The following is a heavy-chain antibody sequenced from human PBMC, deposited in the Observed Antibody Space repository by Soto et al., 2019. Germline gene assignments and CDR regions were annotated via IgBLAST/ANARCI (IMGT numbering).Heavy chain of an antibody. CDR1: GFTFTSAA. V-gene: IGHV1-58*01. CDR2: IVVGSGNT. J-gene: IGHJ5*02. CDR3: AARTQEEETFDP. Sequence: SVKVSCKASGFTFTSAAVQRVRQARGQRLEWIGWIVVGSGNTNYAQKFQERVTITRDMSTSTAYMELSSLRSEDTAVYYCAARTQEEETFDPWGQGTLVTVSS.